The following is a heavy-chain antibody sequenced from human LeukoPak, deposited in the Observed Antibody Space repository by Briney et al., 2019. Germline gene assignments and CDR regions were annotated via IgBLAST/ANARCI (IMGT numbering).Heavy chain of an antibody. CDR1: GGSISSSSYY. V-gene: IGHV4-39*07. CDR3: ARVDIVSGVVFDY. J-gene: IGHJ4*02. Sequence: SETLSLTCTVSGGSISSSSYYWGWIRQPPGKGLEWIGSIYYSGSTYYNPSLKSRVTISVDTSKNQFSLKLSSVTAADTAVYYCARVDIVSGVVFDYWGQGTLVTVSS. D-gene: IGHD3-16*02. CDR2: IYYSGST.